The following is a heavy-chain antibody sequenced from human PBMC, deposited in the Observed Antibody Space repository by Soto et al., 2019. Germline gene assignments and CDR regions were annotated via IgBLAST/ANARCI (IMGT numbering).Heavy chain of an antibody. CDR2: ISAYNGNT. J-gene: IGHJ4*02. D-gene: IGHD1-26*01. V-gene: IGHV1-18*01. CDR1: GYTFTSYG. CDR3: ARDRVISGSYPFDC. Sequence: QVQLVQSGAEVKKPGASVKVSCKASGYTFTSYGISWVRQAPGQGLEWMGWISAYNGNTNYAQKLQGRVTMTTDTYTSTVYMVLRSMRSDDTAVYYCARDRVISGSYPFDCWGQGTLVTVSS.